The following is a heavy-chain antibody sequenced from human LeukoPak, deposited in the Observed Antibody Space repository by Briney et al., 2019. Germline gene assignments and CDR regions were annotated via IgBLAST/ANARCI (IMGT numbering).Heavy chain of an antibody. CDR3: ARAGDSSSWYYFDY. D-gene: IGHD6-13*01. V-gene: IGHV3-13*01. Sequence: GGSLRLSCAASGFTFSSYDMHWVRQATGKGLEWVSAIGTAGDTYYPGSVKGRFTISRENAKNSLYLQMNSLRAEDTAVYYCARAGDSSSWYYFDYWGQGTLVTVSS. J-gene: IGHJ4*02. CDR1: GFTFSSYD. CDR2: IGTAGDT.